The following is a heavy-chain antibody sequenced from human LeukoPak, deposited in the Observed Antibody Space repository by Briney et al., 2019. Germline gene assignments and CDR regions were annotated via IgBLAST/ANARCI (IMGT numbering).Heavy chain of an antibody. V-gene: IGHV4-59*01. CDR3: ARDGSLYDSSGYFDAFDI. J-gene: IGHJ3*02. CDR2: IYYSGST. CDR1: GGSISSYY. Sequence: SETLSLTCTVSGGSISSYYWSWIRQPPGKGLEWIGYIYYSGSTNYNPSLKSRVTISVDTSKTQFSLKLSSVTAADTAVYYCARDGSLYDSSGYFDAFDIWGQGTMVTVSS. D-gene: IGHD3-22*01.